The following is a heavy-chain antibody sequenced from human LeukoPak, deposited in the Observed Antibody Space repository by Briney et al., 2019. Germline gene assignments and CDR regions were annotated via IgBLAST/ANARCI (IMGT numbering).Heavy chain of an antibody. J-gene: IGHJ4*02. CDR1: GFTFSSYA. V-gene: IGHV3-23*01. Sequence: GGSLRLSCAASGFTFSSYAMSWVRQAQGKGLGWVSAISGSGGSTYYADSVKGRFTISRDNSKNTLYLQMNSLRAEDTAVYYCAKDQIYSYGFDYWGQGTLVTVSS. CDR2: ISGSGGST. D-gene: IGHD5-18*01. CDR3: AKDQIYSYGFDY.